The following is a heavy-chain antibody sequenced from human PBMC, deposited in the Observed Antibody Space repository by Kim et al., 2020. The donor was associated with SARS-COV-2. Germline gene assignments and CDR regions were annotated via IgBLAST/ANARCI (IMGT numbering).Heavy chain of an antibody. Sequence: ASVKVSCKASGYTFTGYYMHWVRQAPGQGLEWMGWINPNSGGTNYAQKFQGRVTMTRDTSITTAYMELTRLRSDDMAVYYCATWELSLGWNYWGQGTLVTVSS. V-gene: IGHV1-2*02. D-gene: IGHD1-26*01. CDR2: INPNSGGT. J-gene: IGHJ4*02. CDR3: ATWELSLGWNY. CDR1: GYTFTGYY.